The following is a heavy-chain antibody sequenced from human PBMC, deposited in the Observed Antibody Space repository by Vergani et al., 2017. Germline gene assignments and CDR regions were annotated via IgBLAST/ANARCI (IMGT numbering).Heavy chain of an antibody. CDR3: ARAGHMRGKWELPARLRFDP. J-gene: IGHJ5*02. V-gene: IGHV4-34*01. CDR2: INHSGST. Sequence: QVQLQQWGAGLLKPSETLSLTCAVYGGSFSGYYWSWIRQPPGKGLEWIGEINHSGSTNYNPSLKSRVTISVDTSKNQFSLKLGSVTAADTAVYYCARAGHMRGKWELPARLRFDPWGQGTLVTVSS. CDR1: GGSFSGYY. D-gene: IGHD1-26*01.